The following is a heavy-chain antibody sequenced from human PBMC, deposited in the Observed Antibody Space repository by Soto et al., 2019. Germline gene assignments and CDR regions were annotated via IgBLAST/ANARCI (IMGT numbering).Heavy chain of an antibody. Sequence: GASVKVSCKASGYTFTSYGISWVRQAPGQGLEWMGWISAYNGNTNYAQKLQGRVTMTTDTSTSTAYMELRSLRSDDTAVYYCARDPAKQWLAESGVAICDYWGQGTLVTVSS. CDR2: ISAYNGNT. D-gene: IGHD6-19*01. V-gene: IGHV1-18*04. CDR1: GYTFTSYG. J-gene: IGHJ4*02. CDR3: ARDPAKQWLAESGVAICDY.